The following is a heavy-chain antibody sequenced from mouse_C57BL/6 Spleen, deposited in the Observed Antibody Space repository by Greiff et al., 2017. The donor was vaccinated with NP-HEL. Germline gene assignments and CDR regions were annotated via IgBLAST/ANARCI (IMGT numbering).Heavy chain of an antibody. D-gene: IGHD1-1*01. CDR2: ILPGSGST. Sequence: VQLQESGAELMKPGASVKLSCKASGYTFTGYWIEWVKQRPGHGLEWIGEILPGSGSTNYNEKLKGKATFTADTSSNTAYMQLCSLTTEDSAIYYWARGKNFYVSSYRAKGYWGQGASVTVAS. V-gene: IGHV1-9*01. CDR3: ARGKNFYVSSYRAKGY. J-gene: IGHJ4*01. CDR1: GYTFTGYW.